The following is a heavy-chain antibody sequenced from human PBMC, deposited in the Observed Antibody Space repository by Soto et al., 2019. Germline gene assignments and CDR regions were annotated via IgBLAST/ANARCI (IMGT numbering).Heavy chain of an antibody. D-gene: IGHD6-19*01. CDR2: ISYDGSNK. V-gene: IGHV3-30-3*01. CDR1: GFTFSSYA. Sequence: GGSLRLSCAASGFTFSSYAMHWVRQAPGKGLEWVAVISYDGSNKYYADSVKGRFTISRDNSKNTLYLQMNSLRAEDTAVYYCARGVGGKSPLDYWGQGTLVTVSS. J-gene: IGHJ4*02. CDR3: ARGVGGKSPLDY.